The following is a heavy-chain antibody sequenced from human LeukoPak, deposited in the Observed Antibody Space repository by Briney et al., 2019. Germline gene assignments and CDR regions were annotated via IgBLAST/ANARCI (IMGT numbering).Heavy chain of an antibody. J-gene: IGHJ4*02. CDR3: ARDASWELLRYLDY. CDR1: EFTFSSYG. V-gene: IGHV3-30*03. D-gene: IGHD1-26*01. CDR2: ISYDGSEK. Sequence: PGRSLRLSCATSEFTFSSYGMHWVRQAPGKGLEWVAVISYDGSEKYYAESVKGRFTISRDNSKNTIYLQMNRLRAEDTAVYYCARDASWELLRYLDYWGQGTLVTVSS.